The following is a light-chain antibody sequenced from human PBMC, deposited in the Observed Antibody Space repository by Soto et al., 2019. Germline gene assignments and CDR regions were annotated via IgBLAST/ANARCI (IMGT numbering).Light chain of an antibody. J-gene: IGKJ1*01. CDR3: QHGPNWPSWT. V-gene: IGKV3-15*01. CDR2: GAS. CDR1: QSVSNF. Sequence: EKVLTQSPATLSMSPGERATLSCRASQSVSNFLAWYQQKPGQAPRLLIYGASTRATGIPARFSGSGSGTEFTLTISSLQSEDFAVYYCQHGPNWPSWTFGQGTTVEVK.